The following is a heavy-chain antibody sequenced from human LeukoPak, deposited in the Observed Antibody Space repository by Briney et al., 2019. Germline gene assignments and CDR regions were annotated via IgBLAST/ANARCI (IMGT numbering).Heavy chain of an antibody. D-gene: IGHD6-13*01. CDR1: GFTFSTYA. J-gene: IGHJ4*02. CDR2: ISGTGGST. CDR3: AKHEGSSSSYFDY. V-gene: IGHV3-23*01. Sequence: GSLRLSCAASGFTFSTYAMSWVRQAPGKGLEWVSAISGTGGSTYYADSVKGRFTISRDNSKNTLYLQMNSLRAEDTAVYYCAKHEGSSSSYFDYWGQGTLVTVSS.